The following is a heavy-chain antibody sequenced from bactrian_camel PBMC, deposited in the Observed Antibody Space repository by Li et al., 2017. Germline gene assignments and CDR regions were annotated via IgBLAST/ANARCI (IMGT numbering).Heavy chain of an antibody. D-gene: IGHD5*01. Sequence: HVQLVESGGGLVQPGGSLRLSCVASGGYTGSIYYMAWFRQAPGKEREGVAYLYTLGGQSDYADSVKGRFTISQDKDTDTLSLQMNNLKSEDTALYYCATALYGGTDFGYWGQGTQVTVS. CDR3: ATALYGGTDFGY. J-gene: IGHJ6*01. CDR2: LYTLGGQS. CDR1: GGYTGSIYY. V-gene: IGHV3S1*01.